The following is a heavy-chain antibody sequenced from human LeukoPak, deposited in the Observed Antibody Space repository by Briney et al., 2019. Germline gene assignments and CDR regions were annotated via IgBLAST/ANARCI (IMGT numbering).Heavy chain of an antibody. CDR2: VSSRGANT. D-gene: IGHD2-21*01. V-gene: IGHV3-23*01. Sequence: GGSLRLSCAASGFSFNSAAMTWVRQAPGKGLEWVSLVSSRGANTYYADSVKGRFTISRDKNTVYLQMNSLRAEDTAIYYCAKDIQGSYWGQGTLVTVSS. CDR3: AKDIQGSY. CDR1: GFSFNSAA. J-gene: IGHJ4*02.